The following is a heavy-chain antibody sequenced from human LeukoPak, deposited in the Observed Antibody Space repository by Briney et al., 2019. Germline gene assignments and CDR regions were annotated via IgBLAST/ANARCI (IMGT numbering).Heavy chain of an antibody. D-gene: IGHD6-19*01. CDR2: ISGSGGST. J-gene: IGHJ6*03. V-gene: IGHV3-23*01. CDR1: GFTFDDYA. Sequence: PGRSLRLSCAASGFTFDDYAMHWVRQAPGKGLEWVSAISGSGGSTYYADSVKGRFTISRDNSKNTLYLQMNSLRAEDTAVYYCAKPSSGWYYYYMDVWGKGTTVTVSS. CDR3: AKPSSGWYYYYMDV.